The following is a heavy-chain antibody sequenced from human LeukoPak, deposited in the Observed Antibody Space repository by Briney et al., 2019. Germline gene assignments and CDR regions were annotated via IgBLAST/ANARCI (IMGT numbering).Heavy chain of an antibody. CDR3: AKPGYDSSGYPSYFQH. V-gene: IGHV3-30*04. J-gene: IGHJ1*01. CDR1: GFTFSSIA. CDR2: ISYDGSNK. D-gene: IGHD3-22*01. Sequence: PGGSLRLSCVASGFTFSSIAMHWVRQAPGKGLEWVAFISYDGSNKYHADSVKGRFTISRDNSKNTLYLQMNSLRTEDTAVYYCAKPGYDSSGYPSYFQHWGQGTLVTVSS.